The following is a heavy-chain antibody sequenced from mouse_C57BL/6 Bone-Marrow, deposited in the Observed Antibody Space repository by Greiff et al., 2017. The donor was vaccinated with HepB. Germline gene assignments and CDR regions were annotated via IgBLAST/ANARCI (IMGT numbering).Heavy chain of an antibody. CDR3: AKTDGSSQYYFDY. Sequence: QVQLKESGPGLVQPSQRLSITCTVSGFSLTSYGVHWVRQSPGKGLEWLGVIWRGGSTDYNAAFMSRLSITKDNSKSQVFFKMNSLQADDTAIYYGAKTDGSSQYYFDYWGQGTTLTVSS. CDR1: GFSLTSYG. CDR2: IWRGGST. D-gene: IGHD1-1*01. J-gene: IGHJ2*01. V-gene: IGHV2-5*01.